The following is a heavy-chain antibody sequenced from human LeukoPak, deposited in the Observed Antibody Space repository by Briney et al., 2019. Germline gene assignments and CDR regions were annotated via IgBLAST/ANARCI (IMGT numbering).Heavy chain of an antibody. J-gene: IGHJ6*02. D-gene: IGHD5-12*01. CDR3: ARGRLNVATTYYYYNGMDV. Sequence: PSETLSLTCTVSGGSISSYYWSWIPQPPGKGLEWIGYIYYSGSTNNNPSLKSRVTISVDTSKNQFSLKLSSVTAADTAVYYCARGRLNVATTYYYYNGMDVWGQGTTVTVSS. CDR2: IYYSGST. CDR1: GGSISSYY. V-gene: IGHV4-59*01.